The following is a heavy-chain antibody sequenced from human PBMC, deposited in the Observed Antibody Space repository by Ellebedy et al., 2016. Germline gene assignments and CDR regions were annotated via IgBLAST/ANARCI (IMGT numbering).Heavy chain of an antibody. V-gene: IGHV1-46*01. CDR1: GYIFSTYY. CDR3: ARGGSGTDWYFDL. Sequence: ASVKVSCKASGYIFSTYYMHWVRQAPGQGLEWMGIINPSGGSTSYAQKFQGRVTMTRDTSTSTVYMELSSLRSEDTAVYYCARGGSGTDWYFDLWGRGTLVTVSS. J-gene: IGHJ2*01. CDR2: INPSGGST. D-gene: IGHD6-13*01.